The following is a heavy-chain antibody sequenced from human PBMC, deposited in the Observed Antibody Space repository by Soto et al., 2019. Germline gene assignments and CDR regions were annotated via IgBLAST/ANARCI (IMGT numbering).Heavy chain of an antibody. CDR2: IYVSGST. CDR3: ARDYSVSGSYAPWFDP. CDR1: GVTVTLNY. V-gene: IGHV3-66*01. D-gene: IGHD3-16*01. Sequence: DVQLVESGGGLVQPGGSLRLSWAASGVTVTLNYMSWVRQAPGKGLEWVSVIYVSGSTYYADSVKGRFTISRDNSKNTLYLQMNSLRVEDTALYYCARDYSVSGSYAPWFDPRGQGTLVTVSS. J-gene: IGHJ5*02.